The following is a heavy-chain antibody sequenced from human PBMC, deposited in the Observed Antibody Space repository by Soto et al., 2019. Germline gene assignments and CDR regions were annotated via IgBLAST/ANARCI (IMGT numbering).Heavy chain of an antibody. CDR1: GFIFNNYA. CDR3: ATAGNYDSSGRDF. D-gene: IGHD3-22*01. V-gene: IGHV1-18*04. J-gene: IGHJ4*02. CDR2: ISANSGNT. Sequence: VKVSCKAFGFIFNNYAISWVRQAPGQGLEWMGWISANSGNTNYAQKLQGRVTMTTDTSTSTAYMELRSLRSDDTAVYYCATAGNYDSSGRDFWGQGTLVTVSS.